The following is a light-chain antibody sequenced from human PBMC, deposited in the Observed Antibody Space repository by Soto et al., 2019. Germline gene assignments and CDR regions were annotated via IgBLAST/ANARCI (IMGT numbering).Light chain of an antibody. CDR1: QSLLYSDGNTY. V-gene: IGKV2-30*01. J-gene: IGKJ3*01. CDR2: KVS. CDR3: MQGTHWPFT. Sequence: VVMTQSPRSLPVTPGQPASISCRSSQSLLYSDGNTYLTWFHPRPGQSPRRLMYKVSSRDSGVPDRFRGSGSDTDFTLKISRVEAEDIGVYYCMQGTHWPFTFGPGTKVDIK.